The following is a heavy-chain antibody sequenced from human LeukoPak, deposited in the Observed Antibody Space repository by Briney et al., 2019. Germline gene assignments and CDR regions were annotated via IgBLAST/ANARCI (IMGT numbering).Heavy chain of an antibody. V-gene: IGHV3-30*18. CDR3: AKAPIAAAGIYYFDY. CDR2: ISYDGSNK. J-gene: IGHJ4*02. Sequence: GGSLRLSCAASGFTFSSYDMHWVRQAPGKGLEWVAVISYDGSNKYYADSVKGRFTISRDNSKNTLYLQMNSLRAEDTAVYYCAKAPIAAAGIYYFDYWGQGTPVTVSS. D-gene: IGHD6-13*01. CDR1: GFTFSSYD.